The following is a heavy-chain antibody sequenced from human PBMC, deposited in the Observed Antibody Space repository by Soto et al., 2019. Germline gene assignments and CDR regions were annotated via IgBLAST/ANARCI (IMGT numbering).Heavy chain of an antibody. CDR2: IHAGNANT. CDR3: ARPDTRGNYFYYALDV. D-gene: IGHD5-18*01. V-gene: IGHV1-3*01. J-gene: IGHJ6*02. Sequence: EASVKVSCKASGYTFSNYAMHWVRQAPGQRLEWMGWIHAGNANTEYSQKFQGRVTITRDTSASTAYMELSSLRSEDTAVYYCARPDTRGNYFYYALDVWGQGTRVTVSS. CDR1: GYTFSNYA.